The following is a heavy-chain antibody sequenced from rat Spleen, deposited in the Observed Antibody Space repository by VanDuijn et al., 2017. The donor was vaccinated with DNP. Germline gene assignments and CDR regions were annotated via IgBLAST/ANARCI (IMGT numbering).Heavy chain of an antibody. CDR2: IIYDGSRT. CDR3: ARRDYPVPAY. Sequence: EVQLVESGGGLVQPGRSLKLSCTASGFTFSDYNMAWVRQVPKEGLEWVASIIYDGSRTYYRDSVEGRFTISRDDAKSSLYLQMNSLKSEDTATYYCARRDYPVPAYWGQGTLVTVSS. D-gene: IGHD1-4*01. J-gene: IGHJ3*01. V-gene: IGHV5S10*01. CDR1: GFTFSDYN.